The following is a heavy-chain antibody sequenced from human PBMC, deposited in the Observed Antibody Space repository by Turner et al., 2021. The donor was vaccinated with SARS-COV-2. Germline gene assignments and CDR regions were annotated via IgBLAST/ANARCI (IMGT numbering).Heavy chain of an antibody. D-gene: IGHD6-13*01. CDR2: LSVRTDYI. J-gene: IGHJ3*02. CDR3: ARSGYSSTWDGGEAFDI. V-gene: IGHV3-21*02. CDR1: GFTFSIYS. Sequence: VQLVESGGGLVKPGGSLSPSCAASGFTFSIYSMNWVRQARGKGLEWVASLSVRTDYIYYADSVKGRFTISRDNAKNSLYLQMNSLRVDDSAVYFCARSGYSSTWDGGEAFDIWGQGTRVFVSS.